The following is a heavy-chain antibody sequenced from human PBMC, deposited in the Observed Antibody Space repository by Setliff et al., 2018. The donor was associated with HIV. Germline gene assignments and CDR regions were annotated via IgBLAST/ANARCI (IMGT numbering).Heavy chain of an antibody. CDR3: ARLRTTMIMMLNYFDY. V-gene: IGHV4-4*09. Sequence: PSETLSLTCTVSRDSISNYYRSWVRQPPGKGLEWIGYIYTTRSTTYNPSLKSRVTMSVDTSQNQFSLRLTSVTAADTAVYFCARLRTTMIMMLNYFDYWGQGTLVTVSS. CDR2: IYTTRST. J-gene: IGHJ4*02. CDR1: RDSISNYY. D-gene: IGHD3-22*01.